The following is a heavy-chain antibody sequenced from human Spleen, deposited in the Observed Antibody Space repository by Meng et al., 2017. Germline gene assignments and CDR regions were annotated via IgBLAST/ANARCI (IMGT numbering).Heavy chain of an antibody. J-gene: IGHJ6*02. Sequence: SETLSLTCTVSGGSISSGGYYWSWIRQHPGKGLEWIGYIYYSGSTYYNPSLKSRVTISIDASKKQFSLKLSSVTAADTAVYYCARQQSYSSGWPGDHYYAMDVWGQGTTVTVSS. V-gene: IGHV4-31*03. CDR3: ARQQSYSSGWPGDHYYAMDV. CDR1: GGSISSGGYY. D-gene: IGHD6-19*01. CDR2: IYYSGST.